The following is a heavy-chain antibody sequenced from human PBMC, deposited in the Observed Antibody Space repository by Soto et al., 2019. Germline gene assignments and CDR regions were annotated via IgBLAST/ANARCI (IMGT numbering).Heavy chain of an antibody. CDR1: GYRFSSYW. J-gene: IGHJ6*02. V-gene: IGHV5-51*01. D-gene: IGHD2-8*01. CDR2: IYPGDSDT. CDR3: ARQGSNGAYYYYGMDV. Sequence: PVESLKISCKGAGYRFSSYWIAWVRQMPGKGLEWMGIIYPGDSDTIYSPSFQGQVTMSVDKSNSTAYLQWSSLKASDTAMYYCARQGSNGAYYYYGMDVWGQGTTVTVSS.